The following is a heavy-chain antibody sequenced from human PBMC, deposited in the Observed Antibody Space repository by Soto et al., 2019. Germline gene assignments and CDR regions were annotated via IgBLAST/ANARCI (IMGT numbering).Heavy chain of an antibody. CDR3: ASSNIAAAGFYYYGMDV. CDR2: IYYSGST. V-gene: IGHV4-59*01. CDR1: GRSISSYY. D-gene: IGHD6-13*01. J-gene: IGHJ6*02. Sequence: SETLSLTCTISGRSISSYYWSWIRQPPGKGLEWIGYIYYSGSTNYNPSLKSRVTISVDTSKNQSSLKLSSVTAADTAVYYCASSNIAAAGFYYYGMDVWGRGTTVT.